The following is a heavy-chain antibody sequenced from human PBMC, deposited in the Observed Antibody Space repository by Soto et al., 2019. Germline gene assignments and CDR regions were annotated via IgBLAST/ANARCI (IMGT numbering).Heavy chain of an antibody. D-gene: IGHD2-8*01. J-gene: IGHJ4*02. CDR1: GFTFSSYA. CDR2: ISGSGGST. Sequence: EVQLLESGGGLVQPGGSLRLSCAASGFTFSSYAMSWVRQAPGKGLEWVSAISGSGGSTYYADSVKGRFTISRDNSKNTLYLQMNSLRAEDTALYYCAKDGIVLMVYAIPAPYYFDFWGQGTLVTVAS. V-gene: IGHV3-23*01. CDR3: AKDGIVLMVYAIPAPYYFDF.